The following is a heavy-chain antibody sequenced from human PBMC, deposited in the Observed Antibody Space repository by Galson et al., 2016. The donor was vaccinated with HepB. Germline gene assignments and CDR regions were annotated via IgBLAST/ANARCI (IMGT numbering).Heavy chain of an antibody. Sequence: TLSLTCSVSGGSFSRGSYYWTWIRRPAGKGLEWIGRIYSHGTTNYNPSFKSRVSISVDRSKTRFSLNLMSVTAADTAVYYCGRIVTEGPVEDYWGQGTLATVFS. J-gene: IGHJ4*02. CDR1: GGSFSRGSYY. D-gene: IGHD2-21*02. CDR3: GRIVTEGPVEDY. CDR2: IYSHGTT. V-gene: IGHV4-61*02.